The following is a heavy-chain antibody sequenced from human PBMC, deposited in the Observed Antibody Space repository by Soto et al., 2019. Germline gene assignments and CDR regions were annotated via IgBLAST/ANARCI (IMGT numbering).Heavy chain of an antibody. CDR1: AFTFSAYG. Sequence: GGSLRLSCAASAFTFSAYGFHWVRQAPGKGLEWLAVIVSDGSKEYYADSVEGRFTISRDNYKETLYLQLNSRRAEDTAVYYCARDDAFGNENGFDIWGQGTMVTVSS. CDR2: IVSDGSKE. J-gene: IGHJ3*02. CDR3: ARDDAFGNENGFDI. D-gene: IGHD3-3*02. V-gene: IGHV3-33*01.